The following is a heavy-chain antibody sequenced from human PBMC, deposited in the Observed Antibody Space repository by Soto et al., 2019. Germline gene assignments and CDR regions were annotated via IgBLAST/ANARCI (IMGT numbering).Heavy chain of an antibody. CDR1: GGSISRYH. V-gene: IGHV4-59*01. CDR2: IYYSVST. CDR3: ASFHADYEYFFDS. J-gene: IGHJ4*02. Sequence: SETLSLTCTVSGGSISRYHWSWIRQSPGKGLEWIGYIYYSVSTYYNPSLKSRVAISVDTSKNQFSLKLSSVTAADTAVYYCASFHADYEYFFDSWGQGTLVTVSS. D-gene: IGHD3-16*01.